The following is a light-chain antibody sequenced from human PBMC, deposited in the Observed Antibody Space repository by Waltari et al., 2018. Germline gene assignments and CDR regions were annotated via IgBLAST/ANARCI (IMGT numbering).Light chain of an antibody. CDR2: AAS. V-gene: IGKV3-20*01. CDR3: QQYGSSPRT. Sequence: CRASQSVRSYLAWYQQRPGQAPRLLIYAASSRATGIPDKFSGSGSGTDFTLTISRVEPEDFAMYYCQQYGSSPRTFGQGTKLEI. CDR1: QSVRSY. J-gene: IGKJ2*01.